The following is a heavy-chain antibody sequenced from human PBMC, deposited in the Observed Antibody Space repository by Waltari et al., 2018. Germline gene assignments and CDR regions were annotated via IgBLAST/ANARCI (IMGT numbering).Heavy chain of an antibody. CDR3: AKGIYSAGWYAGVDS. CDR1: GFILSGFA. J-gene: IGHJ4*02. CDR2: TDANGAAT. V-gene: IGHV3-23*01. Sequence: EVQLLESGGGLVQRGRSLRLSCAASGFILSGFAYTWVRQAPGQGVEWVSGTDANGAATYYAGSVKGRFTISRDNSKNTLYLEMSSLGAEDTAVYYCAKGIYSAGWYAGVDSWGQGTLVTVSS. D-gene: IGHD6-19*01.